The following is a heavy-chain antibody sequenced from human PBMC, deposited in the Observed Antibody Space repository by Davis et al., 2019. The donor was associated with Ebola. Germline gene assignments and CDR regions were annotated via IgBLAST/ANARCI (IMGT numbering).Heavy chain of an antibody. V-gene: IGHV1-18*04. Sequence: AASVKVSCKASGYTFTTYGVSWVRQAPGQGLEWMGWISGYSGNTNYAQKFQGRVTMTTDTSTTTAYMELRILRSDDTAVYYCAFNRGYGVWFDPWGQGTQVTVSS. CDR2: ISGYSGNT. CDR3: AFNRGYGVWFDP. D-gene: IGHD3-3*01. CDR1: GYTFTTYG. J-gene: IGHJ5*02.